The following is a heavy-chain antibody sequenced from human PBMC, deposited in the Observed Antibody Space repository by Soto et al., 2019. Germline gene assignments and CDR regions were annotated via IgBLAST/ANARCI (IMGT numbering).Heavy chain of an antibody. J-gene: IGHJ4*02. V-gene: IGHV3-66*01. CDR3: ARDQHLGRSGPYYFDY. Sequence: GGSLRLSCAASGFTVSSNYMSWVRQAPGKGLEWVSVIYSGGSTYYADSVKGRFTISRDNSKNTLYLQMNSLRAEDTAVYYCARDQHLGRSGPYYFDYWGQGTLVTVSS. CDR1: GFTVSSNY. CDR2: IYSGGST. D-gene: IGHD6-19*01.